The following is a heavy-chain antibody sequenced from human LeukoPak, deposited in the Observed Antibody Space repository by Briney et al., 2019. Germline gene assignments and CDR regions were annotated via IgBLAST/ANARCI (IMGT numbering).Heavy chain of an antibody. CDR2: ISGSGGST. Sequence: PGGSLRLSCAASGFTFSSYAMSWVRQAPGKGLEWVSAISGSGGSTYYADSVKGRFTISRDNSKNTLYLRMNSLRAEDTAVYYCAKDGYSSGWFEIFDYWGQGTLVTVSS. CDR3: AKDGYSSGWFEIFDY. CDR1: GFTFSSYA. D-gene: IGHD6-19*01. J-gene: IGHJ4*02. V-gene: IGHV3-23*01.